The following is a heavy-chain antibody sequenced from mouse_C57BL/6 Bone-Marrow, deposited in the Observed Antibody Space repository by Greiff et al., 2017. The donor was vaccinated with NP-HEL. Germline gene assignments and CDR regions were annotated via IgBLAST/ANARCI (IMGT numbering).Heavy chain of an antibody. D-gene: IGHD3-2*02. CDR3: TTGGSSGSAWFAY. J-gene: IGHJ3*01. CDR2: IDPENGDT. CDR1: GFNIKDDY. V-gene: IGHV14-4*01. Sequence: EVQLQESGAELVRPGASVKLSCTASGFNIKDDYMHWVKQRPEQGLEWIGWIDPENGDTEYASKFQGKATITADTSSNTAYLQLSSLTSEDTAVYYCTTGGSSGSAWFAYWGQGTLVTVSA.